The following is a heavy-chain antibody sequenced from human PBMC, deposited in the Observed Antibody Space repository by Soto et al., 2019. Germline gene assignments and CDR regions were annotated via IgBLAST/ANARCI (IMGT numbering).Heavy chain of an antibody. J-gene: IGHJ5*02. D-gene: IGHD2-8*01. V-gene: IGHV4-59*01. Sequence: RSLTCTVSGGSISSYYWSWIRQPPGKGLEWIGYIYYSGSTNYNPSLKSRVTISVDTSKNQFSLKLSSVTAADTAVYYCARGSRTKGWFDPWGQGTLVTVSS. CDR1: GGSISSYY. CDR2: IYYSGST. CDR3: ARGSRTKGWFDP.